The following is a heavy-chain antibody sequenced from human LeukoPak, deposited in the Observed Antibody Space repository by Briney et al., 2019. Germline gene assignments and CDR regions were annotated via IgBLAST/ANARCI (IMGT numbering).Heavy chain of an antibody. CDR1: GGSISSGDYY. D-gene: IGHD1/OR15-1a*01. Sequence: SQTLSLTCTVSGGSISSGDYYWSWIRQPPGKGLEWIGYIYYSGSTYYNPSLKSRVTIPVDTSKNQFSLKLSSVTAADTAVYYCAREGAGTDKGGMDVWGKGTTVTVSS. V-gene: IGHV4-30-4*01. CDR3: AREGAGTDKGGMDV. J-gene: IGHJ6*04. CDR2: IYYSGST.